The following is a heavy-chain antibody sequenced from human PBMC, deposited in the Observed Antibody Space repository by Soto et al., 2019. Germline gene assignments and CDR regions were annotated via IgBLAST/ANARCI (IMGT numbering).Heavy chain of an antibody. Sequence: PGGSLRLSCAASGFTFSSYAMHWVRQAPGKGLEWVAVISYDGSNKYYADSVKGRFTISRDNSKNTLYLQMNSLRAEDTAVYYCARDYCSGGSCTIHYWGQGTLVTVSS. CDR1: GFTFSSYA. D-gene: IGHD2-15*01. V-gene: IGHV3-30-3*01. CDR2: ISYDGSNK. CDR3: ARDYCSGGSCTIHY. J-gene: IGHJ4*02.